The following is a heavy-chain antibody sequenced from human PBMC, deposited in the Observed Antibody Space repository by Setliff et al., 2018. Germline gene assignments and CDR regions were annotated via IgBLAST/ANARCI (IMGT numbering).Heavy chain of an antibody. CDR2: MYYGGPT. J-gene: IGHJ4*02. Sequence: SETLSLTCKVSGDSMNSGVYFWGWIRQPPGKGLEWIGSMYYGGPTYYNSSLKSRVTISVDTSKNQFSLRLSSVTAADTAVYYCARAPRYFDTTGSYFDYWGQGTLVTVSS. V-gene: IGHV4-39*07. CDR3: ARAPRYFDTTGSYFDY. D-gene: IGHD3-9*01. CDR1: GDSMNSGVYF.